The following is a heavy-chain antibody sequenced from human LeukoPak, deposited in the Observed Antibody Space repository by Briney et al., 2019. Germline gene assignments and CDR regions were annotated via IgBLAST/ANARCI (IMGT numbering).Heavy chain of an antibody. V-gene: IGHV1-2*02. J-gene: IGHJ4*02. CDR2: INPNSGGT. CDR1: GYTFTGYY. D-gene: IGHD3-10*01. Sequence: ASVKVSCKASGYTFTGYYMHWVRQAPGQGLEWMGWINPNSGGTNYAQKFQGRVTMTRDTSISTAYMELSRPRSDDTAVYYCARTWGITMVRGVITVFDYWGQGTLVTVSS. CDR3: ARTWGITMVRGVITVFDY.